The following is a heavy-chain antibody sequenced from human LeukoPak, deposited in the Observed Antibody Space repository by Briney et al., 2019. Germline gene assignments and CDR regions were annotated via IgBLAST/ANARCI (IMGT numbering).Heavy chain of an antibody. CDR2: IKPDGSAT. CDR1: GFSFSNFW. J-gene: IGHJ5*02. CDR3: ARGGGSSS. Sequence: QPGGSLRLTCAASGFSFSNFWMSWVRQAPGKGLEWVANIKPDGSATNYLDSVKGRFTISRDNAKNSLDLQMNSLRAEDTAVYYCARGGGSSSWGQGTLVTVSS. D-gene: IGHD6-6*01. V-gene: IGHV3-7*01.